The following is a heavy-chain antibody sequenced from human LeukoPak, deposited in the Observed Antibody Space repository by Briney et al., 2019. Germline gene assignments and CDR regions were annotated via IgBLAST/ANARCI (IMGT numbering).Heavy chain of an antibody. D-gene: IGHD2-2*01. CDR3: AASLPNIVVVPATKGPFGY. CDR2: VSGSGGDI. J-gene: IGHJ4*02. V-gene: IGHV3-23*01. CDR1: GFTFSSYT. Sequence: GGSLRLSCAASGFTFSSYTMSWVRQAPGKGLEWVSGVSGSGGDIHYADSVKGRFTISRDNSKNTLYLQMNSLRAEDTAVYYCAASLPNIVVVPATKGPFGYWGQGALVTVSS.